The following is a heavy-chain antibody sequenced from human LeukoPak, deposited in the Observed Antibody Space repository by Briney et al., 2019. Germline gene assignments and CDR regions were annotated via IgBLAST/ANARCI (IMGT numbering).Heavy chain of an antibody. Sequence: GGSLRLSCAASGFTISTYWMIWVRHAPGKGLECVANIKPDGREKNYVDSVKGRFTVSRDNSRNSLFRQMNNLRAEDTAVYYCASGQGWHFDLWGRGTLVTVSS. CDR2: IKPDGREK. CDR1: GFTISTYW. J-gene: IGHJ2*01. CDR3: ASGQGWHFDL. V-gene: IGHV3-7*01.